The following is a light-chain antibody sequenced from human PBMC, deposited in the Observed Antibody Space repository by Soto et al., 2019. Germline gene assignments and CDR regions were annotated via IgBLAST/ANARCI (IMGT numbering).Light chain of an antibody. CDR3: QQYGSSRWT. CDR1: QSVSTTY. CDR2: GAS. Sequence: IVVTQSPGTLSLSPGERATLSCRASQSVSTTYLAWYQQKPGQAPRLLIYGASSRATGIPDRFSGSGSGTDFTLTISRLEPEDFAVYYCQQYGSSRWTF. J-gene: IGKJ1*01. V-gene: IGKV3-20*01.